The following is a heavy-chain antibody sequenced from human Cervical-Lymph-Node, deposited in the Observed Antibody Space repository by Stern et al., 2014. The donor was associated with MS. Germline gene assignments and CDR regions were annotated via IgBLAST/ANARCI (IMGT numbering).Heavy chain of an antibody. CDR2: IYYSGTT. Sequence: QLQLQESGPGLLRPSETLSLTCTVSGASITSYYWSRIRQPPGKGLEWIGYIYYSGTTNYNASLKGRVAISIDTSKTQFSLRLSSVTAADTAVYYCARATDLWGQGTLVTVSS. J-gene: IGHJ5*02. CDR3: ARATDL. CDR1: GASITSYY. V-gene: IGHV4-59*01.